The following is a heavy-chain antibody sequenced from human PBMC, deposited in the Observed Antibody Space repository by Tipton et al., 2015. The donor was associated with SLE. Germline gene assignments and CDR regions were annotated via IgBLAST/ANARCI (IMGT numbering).Heavy chain of an antibody. J-gene: IGHJ5*02. CDR3: ARGGDIVVVVADGGWFDP. CDR1: GGSISSYY. Sequence: TLSLTCTVSGGSISSYYWSWIRQPPGKGLEWIGEINHSGSTNYNPSLKSRVTISVDTSKNQFSLKLSSVTAADTAVYYCARGGDIVVVVADGGWFDPWGQGTLVTVSS. CDR2: INHSGST. V-gene: IGHV4-34*01. D-gene: IGHD2-15*01.